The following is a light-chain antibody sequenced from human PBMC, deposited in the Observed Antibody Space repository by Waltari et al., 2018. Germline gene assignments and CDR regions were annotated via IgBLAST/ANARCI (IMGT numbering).Light chain of an antibody. CDR2: DVD. CDR1: SSDVGGYNY. J-gene: IGLJ2*01. Sequence: QSALTQPAFVSGSPGQSITISCTGTSSDVGGYNYLSWSQQHPGKAPKPLIYDVDNRPSGVSNRFSGSKSGNTASLPIYGLQVEDEADYYCNSCTGDSTLIFGGGTKVTVL. V-gene: IGLV2-14*01. CDR3: NSCTGDSTLI.